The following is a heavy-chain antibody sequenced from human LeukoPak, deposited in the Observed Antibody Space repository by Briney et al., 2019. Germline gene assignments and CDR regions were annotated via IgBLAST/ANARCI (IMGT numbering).Heavy chain of an antibody. V-gene: IGHV3-33*06. D-gene: IGHD6-13*01. CDR3: AKDSAYSSSYSDY. CDR2: TWNDGSNK. CDR1: GFTFSSCG. J-gene: IGHJ4*02. Sequence: PGRSLRLSCEASGFTFSSCGMHWVRQGPGKGLEWVAVTWNDGSNKYYADSVKGRFTISRDNSKNTLYLQMNSLRAEDAAVYYCAKDSAYSSSYSDYWGQGTLVTVTS.